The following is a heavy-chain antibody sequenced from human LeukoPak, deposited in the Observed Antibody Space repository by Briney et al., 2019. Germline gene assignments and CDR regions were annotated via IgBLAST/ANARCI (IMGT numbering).Heavy chain of an antibody. J-gene: IGHJ4*02. CDR3: ARDKPRGSYYGSIFDS. V-gene: IGHV3-7*01. CDR1: GFIFSSYW. Sequence: GGSLRLSCEASGFIFSSYWMSWVRQAPGKGLEWVANIRDDGGEIYYVDSVKGRFTISRDNAKSSLFLQMNSLRAEDAAVYYCARDKPRGSYYGSIFDSWGQGTLVTVSS. CDR2: IRDDGGEI. D-gene: IGHD1-26*01.